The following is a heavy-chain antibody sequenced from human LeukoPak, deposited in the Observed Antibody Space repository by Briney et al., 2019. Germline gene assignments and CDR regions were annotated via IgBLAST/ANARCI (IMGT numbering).Heavy chain of an antibody. V-gene: IGHV4-59*08. CDR2: IYYSGST. D-gene: IGHD4-17*01. CDR1: GGSISSYY. CDR3: ARHGYGDYAKWFDP. Sequence: SETLSLTCTVSGGSISSYYWSWIRQPPGKGLGWIGYIYYSGSTNYNPSLKSRVTISVDTSKNQFSLKLSSVTAADTAVYYCARHGYGDYAKWFDPWGQGTLVTVSS. J-gene: IGHJ5*02.